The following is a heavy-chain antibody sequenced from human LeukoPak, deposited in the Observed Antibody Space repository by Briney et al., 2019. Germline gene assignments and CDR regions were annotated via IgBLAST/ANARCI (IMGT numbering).Heavy chain of an antibody. D-gene: IGHD6-6*01. V-gene: IGHV3-23*01. Sequence: GGSLRLSCAASGFTFSSYAMSWVRQAPGKGLEWASAISGSGGSTYYADSVKGRFTISRDNSKNTLYLQMNSLRAEDTAVYYCANHALAARPPYYYYYYMDVWGKGTTVTVSS. J-gene: IGHJ6*03. CDR1: GFTFSSYA. CDR3: ANHALAARPPYYYYYYMDV. CDR2: ISGSGGST.